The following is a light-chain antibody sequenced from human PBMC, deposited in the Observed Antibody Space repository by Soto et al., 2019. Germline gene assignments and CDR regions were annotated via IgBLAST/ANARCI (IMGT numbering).Light chain of an antibody. CDR1: SRDVGNYKY. V-gene: IGLV2-14*01. Sequence: QSALTQPASVSGSPGQSITISCTGTSRDVGNYKYVSWYQQHPGKAPKLIIYEVSNRPSGVSDRFSGSTSGNTASLTISGLPAEDETDNYCLSYTSSGTYVFGTGTKLTVL. CDR3: LSYTSSGTYV. J-gene: IGLJ1*01. CDR2: EVS.